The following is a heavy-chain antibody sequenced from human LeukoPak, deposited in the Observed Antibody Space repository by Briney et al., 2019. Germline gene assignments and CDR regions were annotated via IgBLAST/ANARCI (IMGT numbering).Heavy chain of an antibody. CDR1: GYTFTSYG. Sequence: GASVKVSSTASGYTFTSYGFSGLGRPPAREVVWMGWISAYNGTTNYAQKLQGRVTKTTDTSTSTAYMELRSLRSDDTAVYYCARDRRIAAAGTLSYWGQGTLVTVSS. CDR2: ISAYNGTT. D-gene: IGHD6-13*01. CDR3: ARDRRIAAAGTLSY. J-gene: IGHJ4*02. V-gene: IGHV1-18*01.